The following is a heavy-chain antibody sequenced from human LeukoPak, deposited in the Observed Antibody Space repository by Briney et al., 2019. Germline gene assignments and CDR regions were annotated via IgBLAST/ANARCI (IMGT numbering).Heavy chain of an antibody. Sequence: GGSLRLSCAASGFTFSSYSMNWVRQAPGKGLEWVSSISSSSSYIYYADSVKGRFTISRDNAKNSLYLQMNSLRAEDTAVYYCARDKYPSTSYFYYYAMDVWGQGTTVTVSS. V-gene: IGHV3-21*01. CDR3: ARDKYPSTSYFYYYAMDV. CDR2: ISSSSSYI. CDR1: GFTFSSYS. D-gene: IGHD2-2*01. J-gene: IGHJ6*02.